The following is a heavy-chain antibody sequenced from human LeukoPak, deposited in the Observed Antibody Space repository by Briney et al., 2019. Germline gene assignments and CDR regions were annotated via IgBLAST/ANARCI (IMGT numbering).Heavy chain of an antibody. CDR1: GGSISSSSYY. J-gene: IGHJ4*02. D-gene: IGHD2-21*01. V-gene: IGHV4-39*02. CDR2: IYYSGST. Sequence: SETLSLTCTVSGGSISSSSYYWGWIRQPPGQGLEWIGSIYYSGSTYYNPSLKSRVTISVDTSKNHFSLRLSSVTAADTAVYYCARGGVVVWTNPFDYWGQGTLVTVSS. CDR3: ARGGVVVWTNPFDY.